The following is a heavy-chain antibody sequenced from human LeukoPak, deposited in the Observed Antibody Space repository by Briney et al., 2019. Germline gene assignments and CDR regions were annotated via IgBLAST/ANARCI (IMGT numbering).Heavy chain of an antibody. CDR1: GGSISSYY. CDR2: IYYSGST. D-gene: IGHD6-13*01. V-gene: IGHV4-59*12. J-gene: IGHJ4*02. CDR3: ARGLAAAELYYFDY. Sequence: SETLSLTCTVSGGSISSYYWSWIRQPPGKGLEWIGYIYYSGSTNYNPSLKSRATMSVDTPKNQFSLKLSSVTAADTAVYYCARGLAAAELYYFDYWGQGTLVTVSS.